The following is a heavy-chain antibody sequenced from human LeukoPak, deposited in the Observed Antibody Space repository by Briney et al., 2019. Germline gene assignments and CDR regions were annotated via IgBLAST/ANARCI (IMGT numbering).Heavy chain of an antibody. Sequence: RASVKVSCKASGYTFTSYGISWVRQAPGQGLAWMGWISAYNGNTNYAQKLQGRVTMTTDTSTSTAYMELRGLRSDDTAVYYCARSTDTIYYYYGMDVWGQGTTVTVSS. CDR2: ISAYNGNT. CDR3: ARSTDTIYYYYGMDV. D-gene: IGHD2-2*01. V-gene: IGHV1-18*01. CDR1: GYTFTSYG. J-gene: IGHJ6*02.